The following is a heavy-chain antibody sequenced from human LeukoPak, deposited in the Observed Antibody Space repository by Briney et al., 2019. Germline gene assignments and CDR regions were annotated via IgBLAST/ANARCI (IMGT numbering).Heavy chain of an antibody. Sequence: VASVKVSCKASGGTFNNYAISWVRQAPGQGLEWMGGIIPIFGTANYAQKFQGRVTITADESTSTAYMELSSLRSEDTAVYYCAREVGLRRYFQHWGQGTLVTVSS. CDR1: GGTFNNYA. CDR3: AREVGLRRYFQH. J-gene: IGHJ1*01. D-gene: IGHD4-17*01. V-gene: IGHV1-69*01. CDR2: IIPIFGTA.